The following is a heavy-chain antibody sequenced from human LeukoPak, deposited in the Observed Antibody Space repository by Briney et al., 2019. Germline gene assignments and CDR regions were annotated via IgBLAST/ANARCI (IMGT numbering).Heavy chain of an antibody. V-gene: IGHV5-51*01. CDR2: IFPGDSDT. CDR3: TRLLYSGSSWFDP. D-gene: IGHD1-26*01. Sequence: GESLKISCKGSGYSFTNYWIGWVRQMPGKGLEWMEIIFPGDSDTRYSPSFQGQVTISADKSISTAYLQWSSLKASDTAMYYCTRLLYSGSSWFDPWGQGTLVTVSS. J-gene: IGHJ5*02. CDR1: GYSFTNYW.